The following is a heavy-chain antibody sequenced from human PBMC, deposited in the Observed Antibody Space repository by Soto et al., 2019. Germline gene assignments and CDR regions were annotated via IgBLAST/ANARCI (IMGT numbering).Heavy chain of an antibody. CDR3: AKGQVAAAQPWYYYGMDV. V-gene: IGHV3-23*01. D-gene: IGHD2-15*01. CDR1: GFTFSSYA. CDR2: VSSGGST. J-gene: IGHJ6*02. Sequence: EVQLLESGGGLVQPGGSLRLSCAASGFTFSSYAMTWVRQAPGKGLEWVSTVSSGGSTYYPDSVKGRFTISRDNSKNTLYLQMNSLRAEDTAVYYCAKGQVAAAQPWYYYGMDVWGQGTSVTVSS.